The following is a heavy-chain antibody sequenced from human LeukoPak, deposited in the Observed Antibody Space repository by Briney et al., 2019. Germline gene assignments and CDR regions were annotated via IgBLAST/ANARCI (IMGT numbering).Heavy chain of an antibody. Sequence: PGRSLRLSCAASGFTFSDYYMSWIRQAPGKGLEWVSYISSSGSTIYYADSVKGRFTISRDNAKNSLYLQMNSLRAEDTAVYYCARWSVLLWFGEFDPWGQGTLVTVSS. CDR1: GFTFSDYY. CDR3: ARWSVLLWFGEFDP. CDR2: ISSSGSTI. J-gene: IGHJ5*02. V-gene: IGHV3-11*04. D-gene: IGHD3-10*01.